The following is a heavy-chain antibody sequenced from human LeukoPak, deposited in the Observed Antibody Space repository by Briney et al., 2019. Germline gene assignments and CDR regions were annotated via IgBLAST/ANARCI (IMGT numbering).Heavy chain of an antibody. V-gene: IGHV5-51*01. Sequence: GESLKISCKDSGYSFTSYWIGWVRQMPGKGLEWMGIIYPGDSDTRYSPSFQGQVTISADKSISTAYLRWSSLKASDTAMYYCARPYCSSTSCHDYWGQGTLVTVSS. CDR2: IYPGDSDT. D-gene: IGHD2-2*01. CDR1: GYSFTSYW. J-gene: IGHJ4*02. CDR3: ARPYCSSTSCHDY.